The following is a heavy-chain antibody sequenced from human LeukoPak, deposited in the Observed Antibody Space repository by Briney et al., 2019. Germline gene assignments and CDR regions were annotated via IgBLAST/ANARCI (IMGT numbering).Heavy chain of an antibody. V-gene: IGHV4-59*01. CDR2: IYYGGST. J-gene: IGHJ6*02. CDR3: ARVGGTNYYYYGMDV. CDR1: GGSISNYY. D-gene: IGHD2-15*01. Sequence: SETLSLTRTVSGGSISNYYWSWIRQPPGKGLEWIGYIYYGGSTNYNPSLKSRVTISVDTSKNQFSLKLSSVTAADTAMYYCARVGGTNYYYYGMDVWGQGTTVTVSS.